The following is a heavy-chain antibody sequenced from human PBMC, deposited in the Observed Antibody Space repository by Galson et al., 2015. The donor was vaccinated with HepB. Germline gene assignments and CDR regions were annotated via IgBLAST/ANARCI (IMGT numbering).Heavy chain of an antibody. Sequence: SLRLSCAASGFTFSSYSMNWVRQAPGKGLEWVSYISSSSSTIYYADSVKGRFTISRDNAKNSLYLQMNSLRAEDTAVYYCARDHYYGSGSYPWGFDYWGQGTLVTVSS. V-gene: IGHV3-48*04. CDR3: ARDHYYGSGSYPWGFDY. CDR1: GFTFSSYS. CDR2: ISSSSSTI. D-gene: IGHD3-10*01. J-gene: IGHJ4*02.